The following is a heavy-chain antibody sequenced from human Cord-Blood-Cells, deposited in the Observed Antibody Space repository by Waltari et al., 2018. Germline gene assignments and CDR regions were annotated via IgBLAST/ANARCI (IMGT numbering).Heavy chain of an antibody. D-gene: IGHD6-19*01. Sequence: QVQLVESGGGVVQPGRSLSCSCAASGFPLSCYCTHWVCQASGKGLEWVAVISYDGSNKYYADSVKGRFTISRDNSKNTLYLQMNSLRAEDTAVYYCAKRTRSSPIPDYWGQGTLVTVSS. J-gene: IGHJ4*02. V-gene: IGHV3-30*18. CDR3: AKRTRSSPIPDY. CDR1: GFPLSCYC. CDR2: ISYDGSNK.